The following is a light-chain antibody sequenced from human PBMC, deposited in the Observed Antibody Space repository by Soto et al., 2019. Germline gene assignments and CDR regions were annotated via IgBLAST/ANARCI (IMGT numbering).Light chain of an antibody. V-gene: IGLV2-8*01. CDR1: SSGVGGFDY. CDR2: EVT. CDR3: SSYGGSNNYV. Sequence: QSVLSQPPSASGSPGPSVTISCTGASSGVGGFDYVSWYQQHPGKAPKLMIYEVTKRPSGVPDRFAGSKSGNTASLTVSGLQAEDEADYYCSSYGGSNNYVFGTGTKVTVL. J-gene: IGLJ1*01.